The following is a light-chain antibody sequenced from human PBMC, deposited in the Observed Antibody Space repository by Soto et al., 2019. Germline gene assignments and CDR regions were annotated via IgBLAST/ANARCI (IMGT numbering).Light chain of an antibody. CDR2: GAS. J-gene: IGKJ1*01. CDR3: QQYGSSPQT. CDR1: QSVPNRY. V-gene: IGKV3-20*01. Sequence: EIVLTQSPGTLSLSPGERATLSCRASQSVPNRYLAWYQQKPGQAPRLLIYGASSRATGVPDRFSGSGSGTDFTLTISRLEPEDFAMYYCQQYGSSPQTFGKGTKVDIK.